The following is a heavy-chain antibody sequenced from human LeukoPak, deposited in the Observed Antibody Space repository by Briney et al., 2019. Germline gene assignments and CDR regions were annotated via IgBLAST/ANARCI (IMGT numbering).Heavy chain of an antibody. V-gene: IGHV4-59*03. Sequence: PSETLSLTCSVSDGSIRTYYWSWIRQSPGQGLEWIGNIYYRGDINYNPSLKSRVIISIDTSKNQFSLKVTSLTAVDTAVYYCATNKDWAEADWGQGTLVIVSS. J-gene: IGHJ4*02. D-gene: IGHD3-9*01. CDR3: ATNKDWAEAD. CDR1: DGSIRTYY. CDR2: IYYRGDI.